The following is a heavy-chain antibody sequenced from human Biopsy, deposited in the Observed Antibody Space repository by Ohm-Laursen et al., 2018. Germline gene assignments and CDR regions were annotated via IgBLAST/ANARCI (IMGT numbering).Heavy chain of an antibody. CDR3: ARAFRGQYFYYYYGMDV. Sequence: SLRLSCAASEFTFSGYSMNWVRQAPGRGLEWVSYINVYSNKKYYADSVKGRFIVSRDNDKNSLYLQMNSLRAEDTALYYCARAFRGQYFYYYYGMDVWGQGTTVTVSS. CDR1: EFTFSGYS. CDR2: INVYSNKK. V-gene: IGHV3-48*04. J-gene: IGHJ6*02. D-gene: IGHD3-9*01.